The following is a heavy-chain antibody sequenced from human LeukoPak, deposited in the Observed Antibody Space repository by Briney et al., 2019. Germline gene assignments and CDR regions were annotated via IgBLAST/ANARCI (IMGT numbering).Heavy chain of an antibody. CDR3: AKDRGDYTNWFDP. CDR1: GFIFSNYE. CDR2: ISSSGSTK. D-gene: IGHD4-17*01. J-gene: IGHJ5*02. V-gene: IGHV3-48*03. Sequence: GGSLRLSCAASGFIFSNYEMNWVRQAPGKGLEWVSYISSSGSTKYYADSVKGRFTISRDNSKNTLYLQMNSPRAEDTAIYYCAKDRGDYTNWFDPWGQGTLVTVSS.